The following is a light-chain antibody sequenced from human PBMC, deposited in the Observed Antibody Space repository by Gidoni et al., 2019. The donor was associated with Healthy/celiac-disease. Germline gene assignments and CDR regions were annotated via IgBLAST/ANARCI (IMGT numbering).Light chain of an antibody. CDR3: NSRDSSGNHLRVV. V-gene: IGLV3-19*01. J-gene: IGLJ2*01. CDR2: GKN. Sequence: SSELTQDPAVSVALGQTVRITCQGDSLRSYYASWYQQKPGQAPVLVIYGKNNRPSGIPDRFSGSSSGNTASLTITGAQAEDEADYYCNSRDSSGNHLRVVFGGGTKLXV. CDR1: SLRSYY.